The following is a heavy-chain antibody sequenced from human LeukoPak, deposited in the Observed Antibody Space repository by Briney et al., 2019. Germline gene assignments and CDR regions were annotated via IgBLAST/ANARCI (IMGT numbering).Heavy chain of an antibody. J-gene: IGHJ5*02. CDR1: GGTFSSYA. CDR2: INPNSGGT. Sequence: ASVKVSCKASGGTFSSYAISWVRQAPGQGLEWMGWINPNSGGTNYAQKFQGRVTMTRDTSISTAYMELSRLRSDDTAVYYCAREMTTVTTSWFDPWGQGTLVTVSS. D-gene: IGHD4-17*01. V-gene: IGHV1-2*02. CDR3: AREMTTVTTSWFDP.